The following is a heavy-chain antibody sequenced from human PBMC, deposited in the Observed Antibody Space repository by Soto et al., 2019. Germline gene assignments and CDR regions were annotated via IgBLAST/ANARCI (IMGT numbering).Heavy chain of an antibody. Sequence: ASVKVSCKASGYTFTSYAMHWVRQAPGQRLEWMGWINAGNGNTKYSQKFQGRVTITRDTSASTAYMELSSLRSEDTAVYYCAREEICSDIDGLDYWGQGTLVTVSS. CDR2: INAGNGNT. CDR3: AREEICSDIDGLDY. D-gene: IGHD5-12*01. CDR1: GYTFTSYA. V-gene: IGHV1-3*01. J-gene: IGHJ4*02.